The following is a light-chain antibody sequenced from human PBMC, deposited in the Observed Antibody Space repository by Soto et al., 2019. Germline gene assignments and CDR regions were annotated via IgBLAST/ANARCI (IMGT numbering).Light chain of an antibody. CDR2: NSS. CDR1: QSVRSNY. J-gene: IGKJ1*01. V-gene: IGKV3-20*01. CDR3: QQYRDLPQT. Sequence: EIVLTQSPGTLSLSPGERATLSCRASQSVRSNYLAWYQQKPGQAPRLLIYNSSTRATGIPDRFSGSGYGKDFTLTISRLEPEDFALYYCQQYRDLPQTFGQGTQVEIK.